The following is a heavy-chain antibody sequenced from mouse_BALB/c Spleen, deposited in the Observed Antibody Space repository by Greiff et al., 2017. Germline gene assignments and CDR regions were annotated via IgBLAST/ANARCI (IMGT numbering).Heavy chain of an antibody. Sequence: EVKLVESGGDLVKPGGSLKLSCAASGFTFSSYGMSWVRQTPDKRLEWVATISSGGSYTYYPDSVKGRFTISRDNAKNTLYLQMSSLKSEDTAMYYCARHAYYGNYDAMDYWGQGTTLTVSS. J-gene: IGHJ2*01. V-gene: IGHV5-6*01. CDR1: GFTFSSYG. D-gene: IGHD2-10*01. CDR3: ARHAYYGNYDAMDY. CDR2: ISSGGSYT.